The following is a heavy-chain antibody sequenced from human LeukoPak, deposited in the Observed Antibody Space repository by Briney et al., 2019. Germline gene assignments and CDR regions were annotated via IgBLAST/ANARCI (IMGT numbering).Heavy chain of an antibody. J-gene: IGHJ4*02. CDR3: AKGLLLWFGEPGGFDY. CDR1: GFTFSSYT. Sequence: GGSLRLSCSASGFTFSSYTMSWVRQAPGTGLDLVSAISGSGGSTYYTDSVKGRFTISRDNSKNTLYLQMNSLRADDTALYYCAKGLLLWFGEPGGFDYWGQGTLVTVSS. D-gene: IGHD3-10*01. V-gene: IGHV3-23*01. CDR2: ISGSGGST.